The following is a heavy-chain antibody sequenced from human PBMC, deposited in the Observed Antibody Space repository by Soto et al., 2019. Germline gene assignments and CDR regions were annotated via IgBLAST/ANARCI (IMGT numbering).Heavy chain of an antibody. J-gene: IGHJ4*02. CDR2: IYYSGST. CDR1: GGSISSGGYY. Sequence: QVQLQESGPGLVKPSQTLSLTCTVSGGSISSGGYYWSWIRQHPGKGLEWIGYIYYSGSTYYNPSLKSRVTISVDTSKNQFSLKLSSVTAADTAVYCCARFLGYCSGGSCYSFINYFDYWGQGTLVTVSS. CDR3: ARFLGYCSGGSCYSFINYFDY. V-gene: IGHV4-31*03. D-gene: IGHD2-15*01.